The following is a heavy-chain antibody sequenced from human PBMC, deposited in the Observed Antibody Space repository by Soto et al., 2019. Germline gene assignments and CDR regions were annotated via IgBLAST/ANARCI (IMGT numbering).Heavy chain of an antibody. J-gene: IGHJ6*03. CDR3: VRQGFGRLHGLVDV. CDR2: IDSSGGT. CDR1: DDSSSSYK. Sequence: PSETLSLTCTVSDDSSSSYKWSWIRQPPGRRLEWIGYIDSSGGTSYNPSLQSRVTISVDTSTKQFSLKLSSVTAADTAVYYCVRQGFGRLHGLVDVWGKGTTVTVSS. D-gene: IGHD3-10*01. V-gene: IGHV4-59*08.